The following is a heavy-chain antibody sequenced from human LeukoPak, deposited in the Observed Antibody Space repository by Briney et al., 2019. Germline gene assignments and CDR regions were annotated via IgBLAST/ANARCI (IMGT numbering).Heavy chain of an antibody. CDR1: GFTFSSYW. Sequence: PGGSLRLSCAASGFTFSSYWMHWVRQAPGKGLVWVSRTNTDGSSTSYADSVKGRFTISRDNAKNSLYLQMNSLRAEDTAVYYCARAPYCGGDCYFDYWGQGTLVTVSS. D-gene: IGHD2-21*02. CDR2: TNTDGSST. CDR3: ARAPYCGGDCYFDY. V-gene: IGHV3-74*01. J-gene: IGHJ4*02.